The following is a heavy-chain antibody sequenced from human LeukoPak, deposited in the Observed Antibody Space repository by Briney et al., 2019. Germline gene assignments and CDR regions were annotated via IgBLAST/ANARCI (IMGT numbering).Heavy chain of an antibody. CDR3: AKDRYTTMVRGANDY. V-gene: IGHV3-30*02. CDR2: IRYDGSNK. D-gene: IGHD3-10*01. J-gene: IGHJ4*02. CDR1: GFTFSSYG. Sequence: GGSLRLSCAASGFTFSSYGMHWVRQAPGKGLEWVAFIRYDGSNKYYADSVKGRFTISRDNSKNTLYLQMNSLRAEDTAVYYCAKDRYTTMVRGANDYWGQGTLVTVSS.